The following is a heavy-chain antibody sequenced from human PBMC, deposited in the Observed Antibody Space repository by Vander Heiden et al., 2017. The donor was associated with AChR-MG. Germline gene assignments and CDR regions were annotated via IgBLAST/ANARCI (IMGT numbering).Heavy chain of an antibody. Sequence: QVLLLQSGAEVKKPGASVQVSCKASGYTFTSYGISWVRQAPGQGLEWMGWISAYNSNTNYAQKLQGRITMTTDTSTSTAYMQLRSLGADATAVYYCARDAKDGMDVWGQGTTVTVSS. V-gene: IGHV1-18*01. J-gene: IGHJ6*02. CDR1: GYTFTSYG. CDR2: ISAYNSNT. D-gene: IGHD2-15*01. CDR3: ARDAKDGMDV.